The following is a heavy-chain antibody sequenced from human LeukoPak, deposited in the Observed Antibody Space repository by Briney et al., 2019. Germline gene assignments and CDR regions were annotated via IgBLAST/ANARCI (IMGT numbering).Heavy chain of an antibody. J-gene: IGHJ4*02. D-gene: IGHD4-23*01. CDR1: GFTLNSYE. V-gene: IGHV3-48*03. Sequence: GESLRLSRAASGFTLNSYEMNWLRQAPGQGLEGVSYISSSGSTIYYPDSVKGRFTISRDNAKNSLYLQMNSLRAEDTAVYYCARGPVAYFDYCGQGTLVTVSS. CDR2: ISSSGSTI. CDR3: ARGPVAYFDY.